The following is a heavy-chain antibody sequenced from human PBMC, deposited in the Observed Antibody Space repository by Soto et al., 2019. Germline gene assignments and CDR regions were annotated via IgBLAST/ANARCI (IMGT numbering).Heavy chain of an antibody. CDR1: GGSISSGGYS. CDR2: IYHSGST. V-gene: IGHV4-30-2*01. CDR3: ARAPQYYDFCSGYYTCYYYGMDV. D-gene: IGHD3-3*01. J-gene: IGHJ6*02. Sequence: PSETLSLTCAVSGGSISSGGYSWSWIRQPPGQGLEWIGYIYHSGSTYYNPSLKSRVTISVDRPKNQFSLKLISVTAADTAVYYCARAPQYYDFCSGYYTCYYYGMDVWGQGTTVTVSS.